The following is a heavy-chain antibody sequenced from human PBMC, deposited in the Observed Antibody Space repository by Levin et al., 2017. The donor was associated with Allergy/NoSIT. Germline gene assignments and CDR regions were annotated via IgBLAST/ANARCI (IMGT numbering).Heavy chain of an antibody. V-gene: IGHV3-7*04. J-gene: IGHJ3*02. CDR1: GFISSRFW. Sequence: EASVKVSCAASGFISSRFWMTWVRQAPGKGLEWVANIKEDGSEKNYVDSVKGRFTISRDNAKNSVYLQMHSLRAEDTAIYYCARIRSAYEWGDAFDIWGQGTMVTVS. CDR2: IKEDGSEK. D-gene: IGHD5-12*01. CDR3: ARIRSAYEWGDAFDI.